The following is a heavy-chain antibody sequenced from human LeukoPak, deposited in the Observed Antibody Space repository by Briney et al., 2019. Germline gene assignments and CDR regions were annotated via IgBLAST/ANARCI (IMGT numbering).Heavy chain of an antibody. D-gene: IGHD2-15*01. CDR2: XXHSGST. CDR3: ARLGYCSAGSCYSGFDY. Sequence: PSGALSLTCAVSGGSISIINWWSWVRQPPGKGLXXXXXXXHSGSTNYNPSLKSRVTMSVDKSKNQFSLTLSSVTAADTAVYYCARLGYCSAGSCYSGFDYWGQGTLVTVSS. CDR1: GGSISIINW. V-gene: IGHV4-4*02. J-gene: IGHJ4*02.